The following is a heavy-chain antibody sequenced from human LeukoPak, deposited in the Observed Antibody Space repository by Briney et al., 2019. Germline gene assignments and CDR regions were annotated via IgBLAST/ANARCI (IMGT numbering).Heavy chain of an antibody. Sequence: GGSLRLSCTASGFTFGDYAMSWVRQAPGKGLEWVGFIRSKAYGGTTEYAAPVKGRFTISRDDSKSIAYLQMNSLKTEDTAVYYCTREKRVVTITPAYYYYYYYTDVWGKGTTVTISS. CDR1: GFTFGDYA. J-gene: IGHJ6*03. CDR2: IRSKAYGGTT. D-gene: IGHD5-12*01. CDR3: TREKRVVTITPAYYYYYYYTDV. V-gene: IGHV3-49*04.